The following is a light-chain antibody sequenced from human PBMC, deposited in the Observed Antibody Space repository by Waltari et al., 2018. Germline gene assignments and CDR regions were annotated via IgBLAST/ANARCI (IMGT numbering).Light chain of an antibody. CDR1: RTNTGINY. CDR2: KNN. J-gene: IGLJ2*01. CDR3: GTWDSSVSGVV. Sequence: QSVLTQPPSVSAAPGQKGTISCSGIRTNTGINYLAWYQQLPGTAPKLLMYKNNERPSGISDRFSGSRSGTSATLDITGLQTGDEGDYYCGTWDSSVSGVVFGGGTKLTVL. V-gene: IGLV1-51*02.